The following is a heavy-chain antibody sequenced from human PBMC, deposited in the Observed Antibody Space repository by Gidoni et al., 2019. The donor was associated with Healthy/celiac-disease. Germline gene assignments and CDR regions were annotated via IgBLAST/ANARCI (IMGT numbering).Heavy chain of an antibody. Sequence: EVQLLASGGGLVQPGGSLRLSCAASGFPFSSYAMSWVRQAPGKGLAWVSAISGSGGSTYYADAVKGRFTISRDNSKNTLYLQMNSLRAEDTAVYYCAKSEAVGIQLWWNDYWGQGTLVTVSS. CDR1: GFPFSSYA. V-gene: IGHV3-23*01. D-gene: IGHD5-18*01. CDR3: AKSEAVGIQLWWNDY. J-gene: IGHJ4*02. CDR2: ISGSGGST.